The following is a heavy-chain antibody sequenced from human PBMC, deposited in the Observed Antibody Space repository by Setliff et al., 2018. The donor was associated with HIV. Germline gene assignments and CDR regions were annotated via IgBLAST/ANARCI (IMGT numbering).Heavy chain of an antibody. CDR2: FLPMLGIS. D-gene: IGHD3-3*02. CDR3: AKGTAPRPASVLEFLDWLFPNWFDP. CDR1: GGTISNSG. V-gene: IGHV1-69*10. Sequence: SVKVSCKASGGTISNSGISWVRQAPGQGLEWMGGFLPMLGISNYEQKFQGRVTITADESTSTASMERSSMRSDDTAVYYCAKGTAPRPASVLEFLDWLFPNWFDPWGQGTLVTVST. J-gene: IGHJ5*02.